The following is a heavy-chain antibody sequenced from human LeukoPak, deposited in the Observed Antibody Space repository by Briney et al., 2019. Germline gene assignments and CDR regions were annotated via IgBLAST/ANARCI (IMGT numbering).Heavy chain of an antibody. V-gene: IGHV1-69*05. CDR2: IIPIFGTA. D-gene: IGHD2-2*01. CDR1: GGTFSSYA. CDR3: ARDRVANCSSTSCYYNWFDP. J-gene: IGHJ5*02. Sequence: SVKVSCKASGGTFSSYAISWVQQAPGQGLEWMGGIIPIFGTANYAQKFQGRVTITTDESTSTAYMELSSLRSEDTAVYYCARDRVANCSSTSCYYNWFDPWGQGTLVTVSS.